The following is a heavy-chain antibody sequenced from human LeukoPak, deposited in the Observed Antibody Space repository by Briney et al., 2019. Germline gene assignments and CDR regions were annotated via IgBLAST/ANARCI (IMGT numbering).Heavy chain of an antibody. V-gene: IGHV4-4*02. CDR2: TYHSDYT. J-gene: IGHJ3*02. CDR3: ARDSKSTADAFDI. D-gene: IGHD5/OR15-5a*01. CDR1: GGSINSSHW. Sequence: PSETLSLTCAVSGGSINSSHWWSWVRQSPGKGLEWIGNTYHSDYTNYNPSLKSRATISVDKSKNQLPLKVTSVTAADTAMYYCARDSKSTADAFDIWGQGTMVTVSS.